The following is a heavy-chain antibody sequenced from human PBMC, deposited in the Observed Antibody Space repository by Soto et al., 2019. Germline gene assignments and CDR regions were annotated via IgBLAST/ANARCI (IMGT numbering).Heavy chain of an antibody. CDR2: INPSGGST. CDR1: GYTFTSYY. V-gene: IGHV1-46*03. Sequence: QVQLVQSGAEVKKPGASVKVSCTASGYTFTSYYMHWVRQAPGQGLEWMGIINPSGGSTSYAQKCQGSVTMTRDTSTSTVYMELSSLRSEDTAVDYCARDRIAVAGELAFDIWGQGTMVTVSS. CDR3: ARDRIAVAGELAFDI. D-gene: IGHD6-19*01. J-gene: IGHJ3*02.